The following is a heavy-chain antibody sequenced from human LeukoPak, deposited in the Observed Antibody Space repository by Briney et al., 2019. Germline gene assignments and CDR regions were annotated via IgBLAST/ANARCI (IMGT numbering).Heavy chain of an antibody. Sequence: GGSLRLSCAASGFTVSSKYMSWVRQAPGKGLEWVSIFYSGGDSTNYADSVKGRFTISRDNSKNTLYLQMNSLRADDTAVYYCARERYCGGDCYSFAFDVWGQGTVVTASS. CDR2: FYSGGDST. CDR1: GFTVSSKY. V-gene: IGHV3-66*01. J-gene: IGHJ3*01. CDR3: ARERYCGGDCYSFAFDV. D-gene: IGHD2-21*02.